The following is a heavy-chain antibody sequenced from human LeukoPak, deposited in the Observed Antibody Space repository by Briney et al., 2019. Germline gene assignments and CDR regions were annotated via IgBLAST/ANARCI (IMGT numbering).Heavy chain of an antibody. V-gene: IGHV3-49*04. CDR1: GFTFGDYA. CDR2: IRSKAYGGTT. CDR3: TRDYGDYF. J-gene: IGHJ4*02. Sequence: QTGGSLRLSCTASGFTFGDYAMSWVRQAPGKGLEWVGFIRSKAYGGTTEYAASVKGRFTISRDDSKSIAYLQMNSLKAEDTAVYYCTRDYGDYFWGQGALVTVSS. D-gene: IGHD4-17*01.